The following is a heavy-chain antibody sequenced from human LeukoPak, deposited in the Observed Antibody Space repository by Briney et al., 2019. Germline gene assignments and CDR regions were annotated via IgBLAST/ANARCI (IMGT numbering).Heavy chain of an antibody. CDR2: INPSGST. V-gene: IGHV4-34*01. Sequence: SETLSLTCAVYGGSFSGYHWTWIRQSPGKGLEWIGDINPSGSTYYNPSLKSRLTISVDTSKNQFSLKLRSVTAADTAVYYCARGRHDITMIVVGMTSVSCYLDVWGKGTTVTVS. CDR1: GGSFSGYH. J-gene: IGHJ6*03. D-gene: IGHD3-22*01. CDR3: ARGRHDITMIVVGMTSVSCYLDV.